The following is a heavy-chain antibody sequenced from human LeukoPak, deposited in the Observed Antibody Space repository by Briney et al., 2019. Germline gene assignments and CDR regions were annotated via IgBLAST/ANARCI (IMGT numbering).Heavy chain of an antibody. V-gene: IGHV3-21*01. CDR3: ARNYYDSSGCYYAFDY. CDR1: GFIFSSFR. Sequence: PGGSLRLSCAASGFIFSSFRMNWVRQAPGKGLECVSSISSSGSLIYYADSMKGRFTVSRDNAKNSLFLQLNSLTAEDTAVYYCARNYYDSSGCYYAFDYWGQGTLVTVSS. J-gene: IGHJ4*02. CDR2: ISSSGSLI. D-gene: IGHD3-22*01.